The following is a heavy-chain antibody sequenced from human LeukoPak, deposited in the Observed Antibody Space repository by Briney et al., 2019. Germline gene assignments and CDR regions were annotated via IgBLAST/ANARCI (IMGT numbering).Heavy chain of an antibody. J-gene: IGHJ5*02. CDR1: GYTFTGYY. CDR3: AKYNSGWYRWFDP. V-gene: IGHV7-4-1*02. Sequence: AASVKVSCKASGYTFTGYYMHWVRQAPGQGLEWMGWINTNTGNPTYAQGFTGRFVFSLDTSVSTAYLQISSLKAEDTAVYYCAKYNSGWYRWFDPWGQGTLVIVSS. CDR2: INTNTGNP. D-gene: IGHD6-19*01.